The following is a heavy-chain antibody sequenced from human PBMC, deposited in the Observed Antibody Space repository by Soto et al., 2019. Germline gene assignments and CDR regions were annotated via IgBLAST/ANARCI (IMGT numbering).Heavy chain of an antibody. CDR3: AKEDGWGDYFDS. D-gene: IGHD3-16*01. CDR2: ISDAGGAT. V-gene: IGHV3-23*01. CDR1: GFTFRNFP. Sequence: GGSLRLSCTASGFTFRNFPMGWVRQAPGKGLEWVSSISDAGGATYYADSLEGRVTISRDNSKNTLYLEVNALRGDDTAVYFCAKEDGWGDYFDSWGQGTLVTVSS. J-gene: IGHJ4*02.